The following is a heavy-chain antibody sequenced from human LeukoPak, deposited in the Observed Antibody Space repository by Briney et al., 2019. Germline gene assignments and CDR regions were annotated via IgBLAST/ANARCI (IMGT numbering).Heavy chain of an antibody. V-gene: IGHV1-18*01. CDR2: ISAYNGNT. D-gene: IGHD4-23*01. J-gene: IGHJ4*02. Sequence: SVTVSFKASGYTFTSYGISWVRQAPGQGLEWMGWISAYNGNTNYAQRLQGRVTMTTDTSTSTAYMELRSLRSDDTAVYYCARDLVTYYFDYWGQGTLVTVSS. CDR1: GYTFTSYG. CDR3: ARDLVTYYFDY.